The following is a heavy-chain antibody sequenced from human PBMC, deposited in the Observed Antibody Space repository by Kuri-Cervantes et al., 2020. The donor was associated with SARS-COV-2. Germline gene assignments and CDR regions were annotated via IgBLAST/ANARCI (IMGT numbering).Heavy chain of an antibody. CDR3: AREGYYEPTDMDV. V-gene: IGHV3-21*01. D-gene: IGHD3-22*01. CDR2: ISTSSSYI. CDR1: GFTFNSYS. Sequence: GESLKISCAASGFTFNSYSMNWVRQAPGKGLEWVSSISTSSSYIYYADSVKGRFTISRDTAKNSLYLQMNSLRAEDTAVYYCAREGYYEPTDMDVWGQGTTVTVSS. J-gene: IGHJ6*02.